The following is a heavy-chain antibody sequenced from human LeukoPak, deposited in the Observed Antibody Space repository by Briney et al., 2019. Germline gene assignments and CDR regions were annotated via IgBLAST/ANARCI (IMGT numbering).Heavy chain of an antibody. Sequence: SETLSLTCTVSGGSISNYFWSWIPQPPGKGLEWIGYITYSGSTDHNPSLKSRVTISVDASKNQFSLKLSSVTAADTAVYYCARQELGWFDPWGQGTLVTVSS. CDR3: ARQELGWFDP. D-gene: IGHD1-7*01. V-gene: IGHV4-59*08. CDR1: GGSISNYF. CDR2: ITYSGST. J-gene: IGHJ5*02.